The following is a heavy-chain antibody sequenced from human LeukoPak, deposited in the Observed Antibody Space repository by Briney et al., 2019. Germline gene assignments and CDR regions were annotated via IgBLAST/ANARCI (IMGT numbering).Heavy chain of an antibody. CDR2: IHYSGST. CDR1: GGYIGSGDYY. V-gene: IGHV4-30-4*01. Sequence: SQTLSLTCTVSGGYIGSGDYYWSWIRQPPGKGLEWIGYIHYSGSTYYNPTLKSRVTISVDTSNNQFTLKLSSVTAADTAVYYCARDLPALVPVYWGQGTLVTVSS. J-gene: IGHJ4*02. CDR3: ARDLPALVPVY. D-gene: IGHD5-18*01.